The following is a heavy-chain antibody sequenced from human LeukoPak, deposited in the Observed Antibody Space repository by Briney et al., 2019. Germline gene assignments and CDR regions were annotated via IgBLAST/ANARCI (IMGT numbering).Heavy chain of an antibody. CDR1: GFTFSSYA. Sequence: PGGSLRLSCAASGFTFSSYAMSWVRQAPGKGLEWVAGLTWNGVSTGYADSVRGRFTISRDNARSSLYLQMNSLRVEDTALYHCVREGPWDNLWTGYHQYGGHDNWFDPWGQGTQVTVSS. D-gene: IGHD3/OR15-3a*01. J-gene: IGHJ5*02. V-gene: IGHV3-20*01. CDR2: LTWNGVST. CDR3: VREGPWDNLWTGYHQYGGHDNWFDP.